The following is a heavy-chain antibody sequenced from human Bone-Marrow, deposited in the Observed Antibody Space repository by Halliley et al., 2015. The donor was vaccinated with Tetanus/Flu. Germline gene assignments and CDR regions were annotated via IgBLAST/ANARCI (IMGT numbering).Heavy chain of an antibody. Sequence: YYRGTPPYNPSLESRVSISADTSNNQFSLNLSSVTAADTAVYYCARAYCTNGVCFVGGWFALWGQGTRVTVSS. J-gene: IGHJ5*02. CDR2: YYRGTP. V-gene: IGHV4-31*02. CDR3: ARAYCTNGVCFVGGWFAL. D-gene: IGHD2-8*01.